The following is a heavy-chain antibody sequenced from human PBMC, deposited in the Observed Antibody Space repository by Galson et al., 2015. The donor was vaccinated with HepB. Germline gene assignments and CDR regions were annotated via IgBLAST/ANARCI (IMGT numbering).Heavy chain of an antibody. V-gene: IGHV3-23*01. Sequence: SLRLSCAASGFTFSSYALNWVRQAPGKGLEWVSGISGSGGTTYSADSVKGRFTISRDNSKDTLYLQMNSLRGEDTAVYYCARQLSTSFAYWGQGTLVTVSS. CDR2: ISGSGGTT. CDR3: ARQLSTSFAY. D-gene: IGHD2-2*01. CDR1: GFTFSSYA. J-gene: IGHJ4*02.